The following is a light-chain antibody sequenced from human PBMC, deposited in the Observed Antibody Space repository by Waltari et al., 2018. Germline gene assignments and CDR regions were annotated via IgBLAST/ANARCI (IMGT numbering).Light chain of an antibody. J-gene: IGKJ4*01. CDR2: EVS. V-gene: IGKV2-29*03. CDR1: QSLLFSDGKTY. Sequence: DIVMTQTPLSLSVTPGQPAPISCKSSQSLLFSDGKTYLYWYLQKPGQSPQLLISEVSSRFSGVPERFSGSGSGTDFTPKISRVEAEDVGVYYCMQALHLPLTFGGGTKVDIK. CDR3: MQALHLPLT.